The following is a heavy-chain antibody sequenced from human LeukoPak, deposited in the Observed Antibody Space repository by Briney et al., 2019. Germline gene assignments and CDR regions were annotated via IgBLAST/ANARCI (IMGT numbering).Heavy chain of an antibody. V-gene: IGHV3-7*04. CDR2: IKQDGSEK. CDR1: GFTFITYA. Sequence: PGGSLRLSCAASGFTFITYAMTWVRQAPGKGLEWVANIKQDGSEKKYVDSVKGRFTISRDNAKKSLFLHVNSLRVEDTAVYYCARVLNLVRGPLDYWDQGTLVTVSS. CDR3: ARVLNLVRGPLDY. J-gene: IGHJ4*02. D-gene: IGHD3-10*01.